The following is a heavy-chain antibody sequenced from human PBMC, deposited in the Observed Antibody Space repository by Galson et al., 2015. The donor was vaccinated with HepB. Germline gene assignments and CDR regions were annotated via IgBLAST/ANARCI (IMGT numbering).Heavy chain of an antibody. J-gene: IGHJ4*02. V-gene: IGHV1-46*01. CDR3: ARSNSSKWADY. Sequence: SVKVSCKASGYTFTTYPIHWVRQAPKQGPEWLGLINPSGENTIYAQRFQGRVTMTRDTSTSTVYMELSSLRSEDTAVYYCARSNSSKWADYWGQGTLVTVSS. D-gene: IGHD1-26*01. CDR2: INPSGENT. CDR1: GYTFTTYP.